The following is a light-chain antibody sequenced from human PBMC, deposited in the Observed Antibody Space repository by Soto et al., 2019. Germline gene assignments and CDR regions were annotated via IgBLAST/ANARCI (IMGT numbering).Light chain of an antibody. V-gene: IGKV1-17*03. CDR3: LHHNFDQWT. CDR2: AAS. Sequence: DIHLTQSPSTLSGAVGGGVTVTCRASQGISDSLAWSQQKQGKAPKRLIYAASRLQSGVPSRFSGSGSGTDFTLTINTLEPEDFATYYCLHHNFDQWTFGQGTKVDI. J-gene: IGKJ1*01. CDR1: QGISDS.